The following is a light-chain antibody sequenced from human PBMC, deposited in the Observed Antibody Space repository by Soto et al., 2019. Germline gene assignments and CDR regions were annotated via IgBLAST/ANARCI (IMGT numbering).Light chain of an antibody. CDR2: EVS. Sequence: QSALTQPASVSGSPGQSITISCTGTGSDVGGYNYVSWYQQHPGKAPKLMIYEVSNRPSGVSNRFSGSKSGNTASLTISGLQAEDEADYYCNSYTSSSTVFGTGTKVTVL. J-gene: IGLJ1*01. CDR3: NSYTSSSTV. CDR1: GSDVGGYNY. V-gene: IGLV2-14*01.